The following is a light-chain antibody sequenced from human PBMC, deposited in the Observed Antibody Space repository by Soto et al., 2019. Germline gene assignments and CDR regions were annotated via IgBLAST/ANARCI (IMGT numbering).Light chain of an antibody. J-gene: IGKJ3*01. CDR2: AAS. CDR1: ESIASY. CDR3: HQTYTRPET. V-gene: IGKV1-39*01. Sequence: DVQMTQSPSSLSASVGDRVTITCRASESIASYLQRYQQKPGQAPKLLIYAASDLQTGVPSRFSGSGSGTDFTLTISSLQPEDFAVYYCHQTYTRPETFGPGTKV.